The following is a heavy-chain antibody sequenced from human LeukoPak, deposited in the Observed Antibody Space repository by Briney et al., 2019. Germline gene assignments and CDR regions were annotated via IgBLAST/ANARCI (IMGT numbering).Heavy chain of an antibody. CDR3: ATAVTTGFGAFDI. J-gene: IGHJ3*02. V-gene: IGHV1-24*01. D-gene: IGHD4-17*01. CDR2: FDPEDGET. Sequence: GASVKVSCKVSGYTLTELSMHWVRQAPGKGLEWMGGFDPEDGETIYAQRFQGRVTMTEDTSTDTAYMELSSPRSEDTAVYYCATAVTTGFGAFDIWGQGTMVTVSS. CDR1: GYTLTELS.